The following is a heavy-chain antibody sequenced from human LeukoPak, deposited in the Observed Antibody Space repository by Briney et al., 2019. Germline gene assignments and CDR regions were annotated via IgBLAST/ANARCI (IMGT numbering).Heavy chain of an antibody. CDR2: INTDGSTT. J-gene: IGHJ4*02. D-gene: IGHD5-12*01. Sequence: PGGSLRLSCVGSGFTFGTYWMHWVRQAPGRGLEWVSGINTDGSTTSYADSVEGRFTISGDNAKNTLYLQMSSLRAEDTAVYYCAKESGYDVDLEYWGQGALVTVSS. V-gene: IGHV3-74*01. CDR1: GFTFGTYW. CDR3: AKESGYDVDLEY.